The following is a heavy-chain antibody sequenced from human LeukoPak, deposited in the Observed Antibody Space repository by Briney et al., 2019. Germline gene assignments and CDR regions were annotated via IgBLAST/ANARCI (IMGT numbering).Heavy chain of an antibody. CDR1: GYTFTSYG. Sequence: ASVKVSCKASGYTFTSYGISWVRQAPGQGLEWMGWISAYSGDTNYAQKLQGRVTMTTDTSTSTAYMELRSLRSDDTAVYYCAREEDWNLKYYYYGMDVWGQGTTVAVSS. J-gene: IGHJ6*02. CDR3: AREEDWNLKYYYYGMDV. CDR2: ISAYSGDT. D-gene: IGHD1-7*01. V-gene: IGHV1-18*01.